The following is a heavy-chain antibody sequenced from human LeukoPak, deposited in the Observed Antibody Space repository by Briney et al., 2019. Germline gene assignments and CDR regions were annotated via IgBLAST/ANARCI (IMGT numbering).Heavy chain of an antibody. CDR1: GDSISNYY. J-gene: IGHJ6*02. CDR2: VHFSGST. CDR3: ARGGYSYGTPTYYYNGMDV. V-gene: IGHV4-59*01. D-gene: IGHD5-18*01. Sequence: SETLSLTCTVYGDSISNYYWSWLRQPPGRALEWVGYVHFSGSTNYNPSLKSRVTISVDTSKNQFSLQLISLTAADTGFYYCARGGYSYGTPTYYYNGMDVWGQGTTVTVAS.